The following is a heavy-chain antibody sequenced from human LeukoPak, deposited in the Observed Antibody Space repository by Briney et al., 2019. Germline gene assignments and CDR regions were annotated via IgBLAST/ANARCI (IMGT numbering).Heavy chain of an antibody. D-gene: IGHD6-6*01. CDR3: ARLVRGGYGMDV. J-gene: IGHJ6*02. CDR2: VYYSGST. Sequence: SETLSLTCTVSGGSISSSSDYRGWIRQPPGKGLEWIGSVYYSGSTYYNPSLKSRVTISVDTSKNQFSLKLSSVTAADTAVYYCARLVRGGYGMDVWGQGTTVTVSS. CDR1: GGSISSSSDY. V-gene: IGHV4-39*01.